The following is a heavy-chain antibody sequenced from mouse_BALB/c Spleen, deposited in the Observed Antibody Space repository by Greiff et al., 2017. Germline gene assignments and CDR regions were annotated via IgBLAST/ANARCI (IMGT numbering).Heavy chain of an antibody. CDR2: IWGDGST. Sequence: QVQLQQSGPGLVAPSQSLSITCTVSGFSLTGYGVNWVRQPPGKGLEWLGMIWGDGSTDYNSALKSRLSISKDNSKSQVFLKMNSLQTDDTPRYSCAREYGDNGFDYWGEGTTLTVSS. V-gene: IGHV2-6-7*01. CDR3: AREYGDNGFDY. CDR1: GFSLTGYG. D-gene: IGHD2-13*01. J-gene: IGHJ2*01.